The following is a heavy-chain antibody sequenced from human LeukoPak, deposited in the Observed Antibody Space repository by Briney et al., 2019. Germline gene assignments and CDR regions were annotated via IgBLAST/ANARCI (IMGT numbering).Heavy chain of an antibody. V-gene: IGHV3-33*06. J-gene: IGHJ4*02. CDR3: AKDTAVQFLEPAF. Sequence: VGSLRLSCAASGFTFNTHGMQWVRQAPGKGLEWVAAVWFDGSVKHYSDAVKGRFTISRDNSLHSLYLQMDSLRVEDTAIYYCAKDTAVQFLEPAFWGQGTLVTVSS. CDR2: VWFDGSVK. D-gene: IGHD3-3*01. CDR1: GFTFNTHG.